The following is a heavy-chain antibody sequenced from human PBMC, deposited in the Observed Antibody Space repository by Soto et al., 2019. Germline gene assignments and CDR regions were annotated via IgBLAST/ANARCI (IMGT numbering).Heavy chain of an antibody. D-gene: IGHD1-1*01. CDR2: ISGSGGTT. J-gene: IGHJ4*02. Sequence: GGSLRLSCAASGFIFGTYAMNWVRRAPGRGLEWVSAISGSGGTTYYADSVKGRFTISRDNSKNTLYLQMNSLRADDTAVYYCAKIRDGGTTDYFDYWGQGALVTVSS. CDR1: GFIFGTYA. V-gene: IGHV3-23*01. CDR3: AKIRDGGTTDYFDY.